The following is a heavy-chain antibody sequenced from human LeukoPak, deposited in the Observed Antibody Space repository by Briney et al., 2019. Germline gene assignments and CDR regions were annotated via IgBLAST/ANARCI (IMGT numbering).Heavy chain of an antibody. Sequence: GGSLRLSCTASGFTFSSYTMTWVRQAPGKGLKWVSTITTGDGNTYYADSVKGRFTVSRDDSKNTLYLQMNSPRAEDTAVYYCAKDGGLWVSAHWGDSWGRGTLVTVSS. D-gene: IGHD7-27*01. CDR3: AKDGGLWVSAHWGDS. J-gene: IGHJ4*02. CDR2: ITTGDGNT. CDR1: GFTFSSYT. V-gene: IGHV3-23*01.